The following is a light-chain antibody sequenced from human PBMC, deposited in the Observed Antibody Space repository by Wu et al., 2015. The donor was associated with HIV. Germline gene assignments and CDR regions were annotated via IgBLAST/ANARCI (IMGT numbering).Light chain of an antibody. CDR2: MHP. CDR3: QQRRYWPLYT. V-gene: IGKV3-11*01. Sequence: SCRASHECCPRFFSLVPTRKPRPGSQAPPSMMHPTGPTGIPARFSGDGSGTDFTLTISSLEPEDFAVYYCQQRRYWPLYTFGQGTKLEIK. J-gene: IGKJ2*01. CDR1: HECCPRF.